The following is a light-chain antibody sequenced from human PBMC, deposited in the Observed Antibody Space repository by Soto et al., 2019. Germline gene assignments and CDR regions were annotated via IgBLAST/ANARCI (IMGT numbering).Light chain of an antibody. V-gene: IGKV3-20*01. Sequence: EIVLTQSPGTVSLSPGERATLSCRASQSVRSSFLAWYQQKPGQAPRLLISGASSRATGIPDRFSGSGSGTDFTLTISRLEPEDFAVYYCQQSYSTPRLTFGGGTKVEIK. CDR3: QQSYSTPRLT. CDR1: QSVRSSF. J-gene: IGKJ4*01. CDR2: GAS.